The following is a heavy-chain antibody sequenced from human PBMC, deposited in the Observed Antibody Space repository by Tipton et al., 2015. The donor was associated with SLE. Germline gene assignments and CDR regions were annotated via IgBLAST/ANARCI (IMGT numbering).Heavy chain of an antibody. CDR2: TYYSGSP. CDR3: ARRGVGAIYWYFDL. Sequence: TLSLTCTVSGGSIISSSYYWGWIRQPPGKGLEYIGSTYYSGSPYYNPSLKSRITISVDTSKNQLSLKLNSVTAADTAVYYCARRGVGAIYWYFDLWGRGTLVTVSS. J-gene: IGHJ2*01. V-gene: IGHV4-39*01. D-gene: IGHD1-26*01. CDR1: GGSIISSSYY.